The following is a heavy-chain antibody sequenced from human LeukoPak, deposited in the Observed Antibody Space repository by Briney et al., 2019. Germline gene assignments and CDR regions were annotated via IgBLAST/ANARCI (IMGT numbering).Heavy chain of an antibody. Sequence: PSETLSLTCAVYGGSFSGYYWSWIRQPPGKGLEWIGEINHSGSTNYNPSLKSRVTISVDTSKNQFSLKLSSVTAADTAVYYCARQNYTPWFDPWGQGTLATVSS. CDR1: GGSFSGYY. CDR3: ARQNYTPWFDP. CDR2: INHSGST. D-gene: IGHD3-3*01. V-gene: IGHV4-34*01. J-gene: IGHJ5*02.